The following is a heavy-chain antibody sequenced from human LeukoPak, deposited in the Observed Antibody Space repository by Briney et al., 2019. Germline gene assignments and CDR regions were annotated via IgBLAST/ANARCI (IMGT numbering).Heavy chain of an antibody. D-gene: IGHD4-17*01. Sequence: GGSLRLSCAASGFTFSSYGMHWVRQAPGKGLEWVAVIWYDGSNKYYADSVKGRFTISRDNSKNTLYLQMNSLRAEDTAVYYCARVLTGATVTTYFDYWGQGTLVTVSS. CDR1: GFTFSSYG. V-gene: IGHV3-33*01. CDR2: IWYDGSNK. J-gene: IGHJ4*02. CDR3: ARVLTGATVTTYFDY.